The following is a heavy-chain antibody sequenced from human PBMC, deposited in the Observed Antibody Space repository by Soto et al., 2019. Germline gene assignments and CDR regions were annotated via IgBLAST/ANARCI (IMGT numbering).Heavy chain of an antibody. Sequence: PGGSLRLSCAASGVTCSSYSMNWVRQAPGKGLEWVSYISSSSSTIYYADSVKGRFTISRDNAKNSLYLQMNSLRAEDTAVYYCARGQYDFWSGYFNTELDYWGQGTLVTVSS. CDR3: ARGQYDFWSGYFNTELDY. V-gene: IGHV3-48*01. D-gene: IGHD3-3*01. J-gene: IGHJ4*02. CDR1: GVTCSSYS. CDR2: ISSSSSTI.